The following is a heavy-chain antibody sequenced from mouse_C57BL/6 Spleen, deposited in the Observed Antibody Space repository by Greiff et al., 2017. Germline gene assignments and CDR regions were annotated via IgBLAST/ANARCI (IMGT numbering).Heavy chain of an antibody. Sequence: QVQLQQSGPELVKPGASVKLSCKASGYTFTSYGISWVKQRTGQGLEWIGEIYPRSGNTYYNEKFKGKATLTADKSSSTAYMELRSLTSEDSAVYFCARYRIYDGYYYYAMDYWGQGTSVTVSS. V-gene: IGHV1-81*01. CDR2: IYPRSGNT. CDR3: ARYRIYDGYYYYAMDY. CDR1: GYTFTSYG. D-gene: IGHD2-3*01. J-gene: IGHJ4*01.